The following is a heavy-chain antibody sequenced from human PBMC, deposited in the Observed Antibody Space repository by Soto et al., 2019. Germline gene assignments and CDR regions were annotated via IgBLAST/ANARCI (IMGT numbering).Heavy chain of an antibody. D-gene: IGHD6-13*01. J-gene: IGHJ4*02. CDR3: AKDRAVVGTRTSGGFDC. CDR1: GFTFSNYD. V-gene: IGHV3-23*01. Sequence: EVQLLESGGGLVQPGGSLGLSCVASGFTFSNYDMNWVRQAPGKGLEWVSHISGSGDDTDYADSVKGRFTISRDSSKNTLYLQMNSIRAEDTSLYYCAKDRAVVGTRTSGGFDCWGQGTLVTVSS. CDR2: ISGSGDDT.